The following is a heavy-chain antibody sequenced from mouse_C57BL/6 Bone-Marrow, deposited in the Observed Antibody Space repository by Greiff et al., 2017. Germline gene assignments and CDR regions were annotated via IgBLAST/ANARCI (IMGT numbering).Heavy chain of an antibody. Sequence: EVQLQQSGPVLVKPGASVKMSCKASGYTFTDYSMNWVKQTHGKSLEWIGVINPYNGGTSYNHQFKGKATLTVDKSSGTAYMELNRLTSEDSAVYYGARIYYDRVSNYYAMDYWGQGTSVTVSS. CDR1: GYTFTDYS. CDR3: ARIYYDRVSNYYAMDY. V-gene: IGHV1-19*01. CDR2: INPYNGGT. D-gene: IGHD2-4*01. J-gene: IGHJ4*01.